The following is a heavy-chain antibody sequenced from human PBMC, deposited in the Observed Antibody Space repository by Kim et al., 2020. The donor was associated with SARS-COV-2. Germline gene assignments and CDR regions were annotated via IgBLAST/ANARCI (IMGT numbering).Heavy chain of an antibody. Sequence: GGSLRLSCSASGFTFSSYAMHWVRQAPGKGLEYVSAISSNGGSTYYADSVKGRFTISRDNSKNTLYLQMSSLRAEDTAVYYCVKDRDDCSGGSCPRGYFDYWGQGTLVTVSS. V-gene: IGHV3-64D*09. J-gene: IGHJ4*02. D-gene: IGHD2-15*01. CDR3: VKDRDDCSGGSCPRGYFDY. CDR1: GFTFSSYA. CDR2: ISSNGGST.